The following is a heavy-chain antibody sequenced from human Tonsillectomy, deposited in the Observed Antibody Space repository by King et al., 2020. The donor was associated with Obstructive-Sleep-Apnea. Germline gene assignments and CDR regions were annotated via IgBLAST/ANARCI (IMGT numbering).Heavy chain of an antibody. CDR1: GDSVSSNRAA. Sequence: VQLQQSGPGLVKPSQTLSLTCTISGDSVSSNRAAWNWIRQSPSNGLEWLGRTIYRSKWSNNYAFSGKSRITITPDTSKNQFSLQLNSVTPEDTAVYYCAPWRFDYWGQGIVVTVSS. D-gene: IGHD3-3*01. V-gene: IGHV6-1*01. CDR2: TIYRSKWSN. CDR3: APWRFDY. J-gene: IGHJ4*02.